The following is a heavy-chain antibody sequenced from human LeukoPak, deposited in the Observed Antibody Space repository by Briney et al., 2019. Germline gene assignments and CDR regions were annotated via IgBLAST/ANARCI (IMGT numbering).Heavy chain of an antibody. CDR2: IYYSGST. J-gene: IGHJ3*02. V-gene: IGHV4-39*07. Sequence: PSETLSLTCTVSGVSISSSSYYWGWIRQPPGKGLEWIGSIYYSGSTNYNPSLKSRVTISVDTSKNQFSLKLSSVTAADTAVYYCARVDGAFDIWGQGTMVTVSS. D-gene: IGHD5-24*01. CDR3: ARVDGAFDI. CDR1: GVSISSSSYY.